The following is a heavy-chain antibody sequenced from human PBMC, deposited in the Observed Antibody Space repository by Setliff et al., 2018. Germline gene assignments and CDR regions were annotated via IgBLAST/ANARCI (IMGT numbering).Heavy chain of an antibody. J-gene: IGHJ6*03. CDR1: GFSFSIFW. Sequence: PGGSLRLSCAGSGFSFSIFWMSWVRQAPGKGLEWVGRIRSRNDGGTTDYAAPVKGRFTFSRDDSKNTLYLQMNNLKTEDTATYYCTSAKLERRTGHHYYMDVWGKGTTVTVSS. V-gene: IGHV3-15*01. CDR3: TSAKLERRTGHHYYMDV. D-gene: IGHD1-1*01. CDR2: IRSRNDGGTT.